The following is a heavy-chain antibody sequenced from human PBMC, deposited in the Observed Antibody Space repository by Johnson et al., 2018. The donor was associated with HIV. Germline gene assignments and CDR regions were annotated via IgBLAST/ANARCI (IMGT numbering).Heavy chain of an antibody. CDR1: GFNFDDYG. CDR2: INWNGDRT. Sequence: VQLVESGGGVVRPGGSLRLSCAPSGFNFDDYGMSWVRQAPGKGLEWVSGINWNGDRTGCADSVKGRFTISRDNAKNSLYLQMNSLRDEDTALYYCAREGYYYDSSGSYNPHAFDIWGQGTMVTVSS. J-gene: IGHJ3*02. V-gene: IGHV3-20*04. CDR3: AREGYYYDSSGSYNPHAFDI. D-gene: IGHD3-22*01.